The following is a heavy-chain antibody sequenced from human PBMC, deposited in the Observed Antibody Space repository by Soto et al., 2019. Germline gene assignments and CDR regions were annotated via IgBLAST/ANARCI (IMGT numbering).Heavy chain of an antibody. D-gene: IGHD3-3*01. Sequence: KPSETLSLTCAVYGGSFSGYDWSWIRQPPWKGLEWIGEINHSGSTNYNPSLKSRVTISVDTSKNQFSLKLSSVTAADTAVYYCARGVGSRFLEWLGGVGFDPFGQGTLVEVSS. CDR3: ARGVGSRFLEWLGGVGFDP. J-gene: IGHJ5*02. V-gene: IGHV4-34*01. CDR1: GGSFSGYD. CDR2: INHSGST.